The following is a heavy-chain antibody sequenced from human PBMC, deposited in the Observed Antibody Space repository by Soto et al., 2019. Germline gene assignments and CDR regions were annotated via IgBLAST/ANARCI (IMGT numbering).Heavy chain of an antibody. Sequence: VGSLRLSCAASGFTFKDYHMTWIRQAPGKGLEWISYISSSGDSIYYADSVKGRFTISRDSAKNSLLLQMNTLRAEDTAVYYCARDSGWFHYWYFDLWGRGTLVTVSS. CDR3: ARDSGWFHYWYFDL. D-gene: IGHD2-15*01. CDR2: ISSSGDSI. J-gene: IGHJ2*01. V-gene: IGHV3-11*04. CDR1: GFTFKDYH.